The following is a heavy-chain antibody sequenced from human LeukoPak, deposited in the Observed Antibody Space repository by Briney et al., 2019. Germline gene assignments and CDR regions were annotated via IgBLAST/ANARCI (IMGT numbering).Heavy chain of an antibody. D-gene: IGHD2-15*01. CDR2: ISGSGGNT. Sequence: WGTLRLSCAASGFTFSSYGMSWVRQAPGKGLEWVSGISGSGGNTYYADSVKGRCTISRDNSKNTLYLQMNSLRAEDTAVYYCAKDPRYCSGGSCEAYYYYYYYMDVWGKGTTVTISS. CDR3: AKDPRYCSGGSCEAYYYYYYYMDV. CDR1: GFTFSSYG. V-gene: IGHV3-23*01. J-gene: IGHJ6*03.